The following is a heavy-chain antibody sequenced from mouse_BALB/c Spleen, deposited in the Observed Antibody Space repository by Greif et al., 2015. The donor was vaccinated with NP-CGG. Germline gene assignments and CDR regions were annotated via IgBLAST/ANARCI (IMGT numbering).Heavy chain of an antibody. V-gene: IGHV1-15*01. CDR3: TNWDFDY. J-gene: IGHJ2*01. D-gene: IGHD4-1*01. CDR1: GYTFTDYE. CDR2: IDPETGGT. Sequence: VKVVESGAELVRPGASVTLSCKASGYTFTDYEMHWVKQTPVHGLEWIGAIDPETGGTAYNQKFKGKATLTADKSSSTAYMDLRSLTSEDSAVYYCTNWDFDYWGQGTPLTVSS.